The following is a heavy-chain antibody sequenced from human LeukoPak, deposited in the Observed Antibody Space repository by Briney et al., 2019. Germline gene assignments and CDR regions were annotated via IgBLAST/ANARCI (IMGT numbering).Heavy chain of an antibody. J-gene: IGHJ6*02. CDR2: IKQDGRET. CDR3: ARGLYAMDV. Sequence: GGCLRLSCVASGGFKFKSYWMTWVRQAPGKGLEWVATIKQDGRETYYVDSVKGRFTLSRDNAKNSLFPQMNSLRAEDTALYYCARGLYAMDVWGRGTSVTVSS. D-gene: IGHD2/OR15-2a*01. CDR1: GGFKFKSYW. V-gene: IGHV3-7*05.